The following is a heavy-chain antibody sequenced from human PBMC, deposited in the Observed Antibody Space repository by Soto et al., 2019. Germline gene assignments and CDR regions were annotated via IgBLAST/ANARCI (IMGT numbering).Heavy chain of an antibody. D-gene: IGHD6-13*01. CDR3: ARDQQQHPGTFDY. J-gene: IGHJ4*02. V-gene: IGHV3-7*03. Sequence: EVQLVESGGGLVQPGGSLRLSCAASGFTFSSYWMSWVRQAPGKGLEWVANIKQDGNEKYYVDSVKGRFTISRDNAKNSLYLLMNSLRAEDTTVYYCARDQQQHPGTFDYWGQGTLVTVSS. CDR2: IKQDGNEK. CDR1: GFTFSSYW.